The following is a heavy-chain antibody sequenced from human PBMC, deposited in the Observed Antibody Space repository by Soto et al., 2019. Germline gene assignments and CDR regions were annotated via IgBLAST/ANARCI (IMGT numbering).Heavy chain of an antibody. CDR2: MNPNSGNT. Sequence: ASVKVSCKGAGYTCTSYEINWLRQATGQGLEWMGWMNPNSGNTGYAQKFQGRVTMTRNTSISTAYMELSSLRSEDTAVYYCARARDGYDLHYWGQGTLVTVSS. D-gene: IGHD5-12*01. J-gene: IGHJ4*02. CDR3: ARARDGYDLHY. CDR1: GYTCTSYE. V-gene: IGHV1-8*01.